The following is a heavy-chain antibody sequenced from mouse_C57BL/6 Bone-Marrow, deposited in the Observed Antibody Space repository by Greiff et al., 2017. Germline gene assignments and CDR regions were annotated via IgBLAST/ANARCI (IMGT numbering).Heavy chain of an antibody. D-gene: IGHD2-5*01. V-gene: IGHV1-81*01. Sequence: QVQLQQSGAELARPGASVKLSCKASGYTFTSYGISWVKQRTGQGLEWIGEIYPRSGNTYYNEKFKGKATLTADKSSSTAYMGLRSLTSEDSAVYFCARSGAYYSKDCYFDVWGTGTTVTVSS. CDR1: GYTFTSYG. CDR2: IYPRSGNT. J-gene: IGHJ1*03. CDR3: ARSGAYYSKDCYFDV.